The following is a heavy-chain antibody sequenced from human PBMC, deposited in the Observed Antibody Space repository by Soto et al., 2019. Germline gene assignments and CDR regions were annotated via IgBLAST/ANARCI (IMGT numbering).Heavy chain of an antibody. V-gene: IGHV3-9*01. D-gene: IGHD5-12*01. CDR1: GFTFDDYA. Sequence: EVQLVESGGGVVQPGRSLRLSCAASGFTFDDYAMHWVRQAPGKGLEWVSGISWNSGSIGYADSVKGRFTISRDNAKNSLYMQMNSLRAEDTALYYCAKADGYNHHFDYWGQGTLVTVSS. CDR3: AKADGYNHHFDY. J-gene: IGHJ4*02. CDR2: ISWNSGSI.